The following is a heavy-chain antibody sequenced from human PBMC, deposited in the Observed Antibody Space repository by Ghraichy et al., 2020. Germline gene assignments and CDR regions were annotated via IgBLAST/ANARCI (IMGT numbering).Heavy chain of an antibody. CDR3: ARGGASRDGYNYDY. D-gene: IGHD5-24*01. Sequence: SETLSLTCAVSGGSISSGGYSWSWIRQPPGKGLEWIGYIYHSGSTYYNPSLKSRVTISVDRSKNQFSLKLSSVTAADTAVYYCARGGASRDGYNYDYWGQGTLVTVSS. J-gene: IGHJ4*02. V-gene: IGHV4-30-2*01. CDR1: GGSISSGGYS. CDR2: IYHSGST.